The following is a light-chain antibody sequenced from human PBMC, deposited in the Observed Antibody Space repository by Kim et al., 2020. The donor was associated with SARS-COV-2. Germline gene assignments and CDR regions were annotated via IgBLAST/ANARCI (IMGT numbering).Light chain of an antibody. CDR1: SSDVGGYNY. CDR3: SSYTTSHTVV. V-gene: IGLV2-14*03. CDR2: DVS. Sequence: GQSITISCTGTSSDVGGYNYVSWYEQRPGKAPQLVIYDVSYRPSGVSNRFSGSKSVNTASLTISGLQAEDEADYYCSSYTTSHTVVFGGGTKLTVL. J-gene: IGLJ2*01.